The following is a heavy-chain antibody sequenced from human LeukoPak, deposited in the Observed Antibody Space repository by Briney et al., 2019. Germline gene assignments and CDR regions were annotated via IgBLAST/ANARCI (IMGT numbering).Heavy chain of an antibody. Sequence: GESLKISCKGFGYSFTRYWIGWVRQMPGKGLEWMGIIYPGDSDSRYNPSFQGQVTISADKSISTASLQWSSLKASDTAMYYCARLRACEWDRFWSGYCPYFDYWGQGTLVTVSS. CDR1: GYSFTRYW. V-gene: IGHV5-51*01. J-gene: IGHJ4*02. CDR3: ARLRACEWDRFWSGYCPYFDY. CDR2: IYPGDSDS. D-gene: IGHD3-3*01.